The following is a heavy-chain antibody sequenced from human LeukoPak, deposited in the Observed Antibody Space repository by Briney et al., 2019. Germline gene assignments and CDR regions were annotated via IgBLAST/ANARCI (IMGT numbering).Heavy chain of an antibody. Sequence: SETLSLTCTVSGGSISSYYWSWLRQPAGKGLEWIGRIYTSGSTNYNPSLKSRDTMSVDTSKNQFSLKLSSVTAADTAVYYCARDRNPAETYYDFWSGYYAYFYYWGQGTLVTVSS. V-gene: IGHV4-4*07. CDR1: GGSISSYY. D-gene: IGHD3-3*01. J-gene: IGHJ4*02. CDR3: ARDRNPAETYYDFWSGYYAYFYY. CDR2: IYTSGST.